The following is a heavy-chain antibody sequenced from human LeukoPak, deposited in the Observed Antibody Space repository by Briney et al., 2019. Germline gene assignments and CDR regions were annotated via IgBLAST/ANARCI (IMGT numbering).Heavy chain of an antibody. D-gene: IGHD2-2*01. CDR2: ISSSSSTI. CDR1: GFTFSSYS. CDR3: ARDHSSTRVSGYYFDY. V-gene: IGHV3-48*04. J-gene: IGHJ4*02. Sequence: PGGSLRLSCAASGFTFSSYSMNWVRQAPGKGLEWVSYISSSSSTIYYADSVKGRFTISRDNAKNSLYLQMNSLRAEDTAVYYCARDHSSTRVSGYYFDYWGQGTLVTVSS.